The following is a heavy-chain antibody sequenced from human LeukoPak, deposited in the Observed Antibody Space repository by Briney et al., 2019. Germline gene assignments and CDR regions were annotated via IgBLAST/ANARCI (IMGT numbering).Heavy chain of an antibody. Sequence: GGSLRLSCAASGFTLSSYEMNWVRQAPGKGLEWVSAISASGGSTYYADSVKGRFTISRDNAKNSLYLQMNSLRAEDTAVYYCARYYCSGGSCFDAFDIWGQGTMVTVSS. CDR3: ARYYCSGGSCFDAFDI. D-gene: IGHD2-15*01. CDR2: ISASGGST. V-gene: IGHV3-48*03. J-gene: IGHJ3*02. CDR1: GFTLSSYE.